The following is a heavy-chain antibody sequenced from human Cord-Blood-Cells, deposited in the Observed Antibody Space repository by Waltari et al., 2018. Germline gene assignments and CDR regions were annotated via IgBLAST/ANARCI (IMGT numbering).Heavy chain of an antibody. Sequence: QVQLVRSGAEVKKPGASVKVSCKASGYTFTSYGISWVRPAPGQGLEWMGWISAYNGNTNYAQKLQGRVTMTTDTSTSTAYMELRSLRSDDTAVYYCARSTLDGGYYYYMDVWGKGTTVTVSS. CDR3: ARSTLDGGYYYYMDV. CDR2: ISAYNGNT. CDR1: GYTFTSYG. J-gene: IGHJ6*03. D-gene: IGHD2-15*01. V-gene: IGHV1-18*01.